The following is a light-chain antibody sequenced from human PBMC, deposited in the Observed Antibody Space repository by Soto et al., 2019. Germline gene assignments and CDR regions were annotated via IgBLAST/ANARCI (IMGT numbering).Light chain of an antibody. J-gene: IGLJ1*01. CDR1: NIGSKR. V-gene: IGLV3-21*04. Sequence: SYELTQPPSVSVAPEKTARITCGGNNIGSKRVHWYRQKPGQAPVLVIYYDSDRPSGIPERFSGSNSGNTATLTISRVEAGDDVDYYCQVWDITTDHYVFGTGTKVTVL. CDR2: YDS. CDR3: QVWDITTDHYV.